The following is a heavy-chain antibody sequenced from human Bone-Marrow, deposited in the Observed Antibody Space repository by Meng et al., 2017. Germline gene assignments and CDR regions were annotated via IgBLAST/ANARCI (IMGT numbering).Heavy chain of an antibody. Sequence: GESLKISCAASGFTFSNAWMSWVRQAPGKGLEWVGRIKSKTDGGTTDYAAPVKGRFTISRDDSKNTLYLQMNSLKTEDTAVYYCTTWGDGDYLPYYYFDYWGQGTLVTVSS. CDR1: GFTFSNAW. J-gene: IGHJ4*02. CDR2: IKSKTDGGTT. D-gene: IGHD4-17*01. V-gene: IGHV3-15*01. CDR3: TTWGDGDYLPYYYFDY.